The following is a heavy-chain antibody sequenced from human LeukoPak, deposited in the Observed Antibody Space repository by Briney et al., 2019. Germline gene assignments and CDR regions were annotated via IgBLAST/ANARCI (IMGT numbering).Heavy chain of an antibody. CDR2: IYYSGST. CDR3: ARVGDIVVVPAAVYFDY. V-gene: IGHV4-59*01. D-gene: IGHD2-2*01. Sequence: SETLSLTCTVSGGSISSYYWSWIRQPPGKGLEWIGYIYYSGSTNYNPSLKSRVTISVDTSKNQFSLKLSSVIAADTAVYYCARVGDIVVVPAAVYFDYWGQGTLVTVSS. CDR1: GGSISSYY. J-gene: IGHJ4*02.